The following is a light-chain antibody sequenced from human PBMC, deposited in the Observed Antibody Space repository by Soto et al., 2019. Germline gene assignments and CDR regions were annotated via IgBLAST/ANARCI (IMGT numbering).Light chain of an antibody. J-gene: IGKJ1*01. CDR1: QSVSSSY. Sequence: EIVLTQSPGTLSLSPGERATLSCRASQSVSSSYLAWYQQKPGQAPSLLMHGASSRVTGIPERFSGSGSGTDFTLTISRLEPEDFAVYFCQQYGSSPRTFGQGTKVDIK. V-gene: IGKV3-20*01. CDR3: QQYGSSPRT. CDR2: GAS.